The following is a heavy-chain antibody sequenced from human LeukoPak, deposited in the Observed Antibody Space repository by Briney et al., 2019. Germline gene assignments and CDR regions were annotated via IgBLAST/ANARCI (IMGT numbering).Heavy chain of an antibody. J-gene: IGHJ5*02. V-gene: IGHV4-39*07. CDR1: GGSISSYY. CDR3: ARDGSIVGAGGNWFDP. CDR2: IYYSGST. Sequence: SETLSLTCTVSGGSISSYYWGWIRQPPGKGLEWIGSIYYSGSTYYNPSLKSRLTISVDTSKNQFSLKLSSVTAADTAVYYCARDGSIVGAGGNWFDPWGQGTLVTVSS. D-gene: IGHD1-26*01.